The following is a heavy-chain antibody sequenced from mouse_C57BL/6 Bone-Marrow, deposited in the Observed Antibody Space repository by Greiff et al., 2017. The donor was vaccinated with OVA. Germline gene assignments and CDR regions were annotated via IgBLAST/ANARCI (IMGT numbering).Heavy chain of an antibody. Sequence: VMLLESGPGLVQPSQSLSITCTVSGFSLTSYGVHWVRQSPGKGLAWLGVIWRGGSPDYNAAFMSRLSITKDNSKSQVFFKMNSLQADDTAIYYCAKKKGYDGYYPAWFAYWGQGTLVTVSA. CDR3: AKKKGYDGYYPAWFAY. CDR1: GFSLTSYG. V-gene: IGHV2-5*01. J-gene: IGHJ3*01. CDR2: IWRGGSP. D-gene: IGHD2-3*01.